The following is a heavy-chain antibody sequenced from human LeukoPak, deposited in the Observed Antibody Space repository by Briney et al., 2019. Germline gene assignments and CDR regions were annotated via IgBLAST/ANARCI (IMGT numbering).Heavy chain of an antibody. CDR2: IYSGDST. CDR3: ARVVSDYGEFHY. J-gene: IGHJ4*02. CDR1: GFTFSSYA. Sequence: GGSLRLSCAASGFTFSSYAMSWVRQAPGKGLEWVSVIYSGDSTYYADSVKGRFTISRDNSKNTLYLQMNSLRAEDTAVYYCARVVSDYGEFHYWGQGTLVTVSS. V-gene: IGHV3-53*01. D-gene: IGHD4-17*01.